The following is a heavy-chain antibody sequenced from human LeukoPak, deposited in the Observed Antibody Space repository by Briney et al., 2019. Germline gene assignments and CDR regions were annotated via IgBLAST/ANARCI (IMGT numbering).Heavy chain of an antibody. CDR3: ARPPSLRFFDWLLAYYFDY. D-gene: IGHD3-9*01. V-gene: IGHV5-51*01. J-gene: IGHJ4*02. CDR1: GYSFTSYW. Sequence: GESLKISCKGSGYSFTSYWIGWVRQMPGKGLEWMGIIYPGDSDTRYSPSFQGQVTISADKSISTAYLQWSSLKASDTAMYYCARPPSLRFFDWLLAYYFDYGGRGPLVTVSS. CDR2: IYPGDSDT.